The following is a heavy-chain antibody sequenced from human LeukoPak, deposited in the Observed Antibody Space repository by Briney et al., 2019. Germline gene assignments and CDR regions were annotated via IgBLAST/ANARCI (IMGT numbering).Heavy chain of an antibody. CDR1: GGSFSGYY. D-gene: IGHD2-2*01. CDR3: ARANRHRGAAVVPAASGY. J-gene: IGHJ4*02. Sequence: SETLSLTCAVYGGSFSGYYWSWIRQPPGKGLEWIGEINHSGSTNYNPSLKSRVTISEDTSKNQFSLKLSSVTAADTAVYYCARANRHRGAAVVPAASGYWGQGTLVTVSS. V-gene: IGHV4-34*01. CDR2: INHSGST.